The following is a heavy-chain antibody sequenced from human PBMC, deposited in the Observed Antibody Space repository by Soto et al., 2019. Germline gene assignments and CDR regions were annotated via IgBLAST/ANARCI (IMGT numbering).Heavy chain of an antibody. Sequence: QLQLQESGPGLVKPSETLSLTCTVSGGSISSSSYFWGWIRQPPGKGLEWIGSIYYSGSTYYNPSLKSRVTISVDTSKNQFSLKLSSVTDADTAVYYCARHDWNGVDYWGQGTLVTVSS. CDR2: IYYSGST. V-gene: IGHV4-39*01. CDR1: GGSISSSSYF. J-gene: IGHJ4*02. CDR3: ARHDWNGVDY. D-gene: IGHD1-1*01.